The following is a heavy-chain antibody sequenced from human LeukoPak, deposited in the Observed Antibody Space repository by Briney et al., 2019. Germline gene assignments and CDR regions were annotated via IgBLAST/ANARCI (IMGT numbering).Heavy chain of an antibody. J-gene: IGHJ4*02. CDR3: ARGGERSGFDY. V-gene: IGHV4-34*01. CDR1: GGSFSGYC. D-gene: IGHD3-22*01. CDR2: INHSGST. Sequence: SETLSLTCAVYGGSFSGYCWSWIRQPPGKGLEWIGEINHSGSTNYNPSLKSRVTISVDTSKNQFSLKLSSVTAADTAVYYCARGGERSGFDYWGQGTLVTVSS.